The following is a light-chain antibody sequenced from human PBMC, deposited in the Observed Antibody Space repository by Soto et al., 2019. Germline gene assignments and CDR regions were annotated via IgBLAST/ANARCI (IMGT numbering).Light chain of an antibody. CDR2: DAS. J-gene: IGKJ2*01. CDR1: QNVRSW. Sequence: DIQMTQSPSTLSASVGDTVTITCRASQNVRSWLAWYQQKPGKAPNLLIYDASTLESGVPSRFSGSGSGTEFILSISSLQPEDFATYYCQQYYTYSPYTFGQGTKVDIK. V-gene: IGKV1-5*01. CDR3: QQYYTYSPYT.